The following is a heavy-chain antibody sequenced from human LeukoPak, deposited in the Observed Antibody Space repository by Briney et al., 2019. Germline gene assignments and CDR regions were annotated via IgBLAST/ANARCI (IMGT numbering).Heavy chain of an antibody. V-gene: IGHV4-34*01. J-gene: IGHJ5*02. CDR3: ARDRITMVRGSSRWFDP. CDR2: INHSGST. D-gene: IGHD3-10*01. CDR1: GGSFSGYY. Sequence: SETLSLTCAVYGGSFSGYYGSWIRQPPGKGLEWIGEINHSGSTNYNPSLKSRVTISVDTSKNQFSLKLSSVTAADTAVYYCARDRITMVRGSSRWFDPWGQGTLVTVSS.